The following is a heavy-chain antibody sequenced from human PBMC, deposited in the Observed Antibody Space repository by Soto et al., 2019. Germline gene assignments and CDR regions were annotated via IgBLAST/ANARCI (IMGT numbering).Heavy chain of an antibody. J-gene: IGHJ6*02. Sequence: EVQLVESGGGLVQPGGSLKLSCAASGFTFSGSAMHWVRQASGKGLEWVGRIRSKANSYATAYAASVKGRFTISRDDSKNTAYLQMNSLKTEDTAVYYCTRRIAVAANNWGDYYYGMDVWGQGTTVTVSS. V-gene: IGHV3-73*02. CDR1: GFTFSGSA. CDR3: TRRIAVAANNWGDYYYGMDV. D-gene: IGHD6-19*01. CDR2: IRSKANSYAT.